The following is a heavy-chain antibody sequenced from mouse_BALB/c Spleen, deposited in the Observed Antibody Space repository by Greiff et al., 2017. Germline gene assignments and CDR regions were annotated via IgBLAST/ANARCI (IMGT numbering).Heavy chain of an antibody. Sequence: EVQVVESGGGLVKPGGSLKLSCAASGFAFSSYDMSWVRQTPEKRLEWVAYISSGGGSTYYPDTVKGRFTISRDNAKNTLYLQMSSLKSEDTAMYYCARHGLLPAYWGQGTLVTVSA. J-gene: IGHJ3*01. V-gene: IGHV5-12-1*01. D-gene: IGHD2-3*01. CDR1: GFAFSSYD. CDR2: ISSGGGST. CDR3: ARHGLLPAY.